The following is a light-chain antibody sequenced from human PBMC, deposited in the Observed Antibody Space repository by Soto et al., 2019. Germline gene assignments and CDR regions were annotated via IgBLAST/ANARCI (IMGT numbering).Light chain of an antibody. Sequence: VVLTQSPATLSLSPVERATLSCMTSLSVSVYLDWYQQKPGQAPRLLISDASNRATGIPARFSGSGSGTDFTLTISSLQSEDFAVYYCQQYDNWPPTFGPGTRLENK. J-gene: IGKJ5*01. V-gene: IGKV3-11*01. CDR1: LSVSVY. CDR3: QQYDNWPPT. CDR2: DAS.